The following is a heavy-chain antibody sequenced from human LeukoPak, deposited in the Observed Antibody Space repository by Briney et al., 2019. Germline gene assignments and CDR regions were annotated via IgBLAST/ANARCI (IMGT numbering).Heavy chain of an antibody. D-gene: IGHD1-26*01. CDR2: IYPGDSDI. J-gene: IGHJ4*02. CDR3: ARNSGTDPYFDY. V-gene: IGHV5-51*01. Sequence: GESLKISCRGSGYSFTYYWLGWVRQMPGKGLEWMGIIYPGDSDIRYSPSFQGQVTISADKSISTAYLQWNSLKASDTAMYYCARNSGTDPYFDYWGPGTLVTVSS. CDR1: GYSFTYYW.